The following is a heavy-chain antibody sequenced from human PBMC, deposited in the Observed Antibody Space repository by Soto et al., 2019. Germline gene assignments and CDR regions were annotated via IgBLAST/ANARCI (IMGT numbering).Heavy chain of an antibody. J-gene: IGHJ3*02. CDR2: INPATGAA. CDR3: ARGGGVGVAGSAAFDM. D-gene: IGHD3-3*01. V-gene: IGHV1-2*02. CDR1: GYPVTAYY. Sequence: QLHLVQSGAVVKKPGASVTVSCSASGYPVTAYYMHWVRQAPGRGLEWMGGINPATGAAKYTQTFLGRVTMTRDTATSTVFMELSGLTSEDTAAVYWARGGGVGVAGSAAFDMWGQGTLVTVSS.